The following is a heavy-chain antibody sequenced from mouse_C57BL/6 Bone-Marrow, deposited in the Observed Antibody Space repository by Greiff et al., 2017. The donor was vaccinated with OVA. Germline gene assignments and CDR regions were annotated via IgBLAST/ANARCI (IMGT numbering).Heavy chain of an antibody. CDR3: ARDYWYFDV. CDR2: IDPSDSYT. V-gene: IGHV1-69*01. Sequence: QVQLQQSGAELVMPGASVKLSCKASGYTFTSYWMHWVKQRPGQGLEWIGEIDPSDSYTNSNQKLKGKSTLTVDKSSSTAYMQLSSLTSEDSAVYYCARDYWYFDVWGTGTTVTVSS. CDR1: GYTFTSYW. J-gene: IGHJ1*03.